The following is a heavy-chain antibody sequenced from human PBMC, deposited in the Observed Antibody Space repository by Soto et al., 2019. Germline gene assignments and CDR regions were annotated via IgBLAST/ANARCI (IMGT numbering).Heavy chain of an antibody. D-gene: IGHD4-17*01. J-gene: IGHJ3*01. V-gene: IGHV3-21*01. CDR3: GKDPNGDYVGGFEF. CDR2: ISSSSTYI. CDR1: GFSFSYYS. Sequence: GGSLRLSCEASGFSFSYYSMNWVRQAPGKGLEWVSSISSSSTYINYADDLKGRFRISRDNSNNSLFLLMSSLRAEDTAVYFCGKDPNGDYVGGFEFWGPGTMVTVSS.